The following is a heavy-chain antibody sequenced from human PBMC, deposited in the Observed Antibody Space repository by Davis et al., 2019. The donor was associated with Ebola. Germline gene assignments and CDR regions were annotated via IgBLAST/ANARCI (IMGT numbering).Heavy chain of an antibody. D-gene: IGHD3-10*01. CDR2: ISSSGSTI. J-gene: IGHJ5*02. V-gene: IGHV3-48*03. CDR3: AKDPFGSGSYYTWFDP. Sequence: PGGSLRLSCAASGFTFSSYEMNWVRQAPGKGLEWVSYISSSGSTIYYADSVKGRFTISRDNAKNSLYLQMNSLRAEDTAVYYCAKDPFGSGSYYTWFDPWGQGTLVTVSS. CDR1: GFTFSSYE.